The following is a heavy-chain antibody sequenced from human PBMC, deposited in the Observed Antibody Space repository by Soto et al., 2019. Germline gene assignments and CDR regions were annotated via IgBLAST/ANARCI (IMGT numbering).Heavy chain of an antibody. V-gene: IGHV4-39*01. CDR2: IYYSGST. CDR1: GGSISSSSYY. Sequence: SETLSLTCTVSGGSISSSSYYWGWIRQPPGKGLEWIGSIYYSGSTYYNPSLKSRVTISVDTSKNQFSLKLSSVTAADTAVYYCATGYSSSWYYYYYYGMDVWGQGTTVT. J-gene: IGHJ6*02. D-gene: IGHD6-13*01. CDR3: ATGYSSSWYYYYYYGMDV.